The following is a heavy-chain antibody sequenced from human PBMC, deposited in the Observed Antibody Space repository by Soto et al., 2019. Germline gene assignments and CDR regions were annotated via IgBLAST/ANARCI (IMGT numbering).Heavy chain of an antibody. CDR3: ARLRSSWSRDGMDV. J-gene: IGHJ6*02. V-gene: IGHV5-51*01. CDR1: GYSFTSYW. D-gene: IGHD6-13*01. Sequence: GESLQISCKGSGYSFTSYWIGWVRQMNGKGLEWMGIIYPGDSDTKYSPSFQGQVTISADKSISTAYLQWSSLKASDTAMYYCARLRSSWSRDGMDVWGQGSTLTVSS. CDR2: IYPGDSDT.